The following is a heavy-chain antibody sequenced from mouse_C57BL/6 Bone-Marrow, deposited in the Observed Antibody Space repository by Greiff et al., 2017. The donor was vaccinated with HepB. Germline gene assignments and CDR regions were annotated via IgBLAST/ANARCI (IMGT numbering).Heavy chain of an antibody. CDR3: ARWGVEAMDY. V-gene: IGHV1-61*01. CDR1: GYTFTSYW. Sequence: QVQLKQPGAELVRPGSSVKLSCKASGYTFTSYWMDWVKQRPGQGLEWIGNIYPSDSETHYNQKFKDKATLTVDKSSSTAYMQLSSLTSEDSAVYYCARWGVEAMDYWGQGTSVTVSS. D-gene: IGHD1-1*01. CDR2: IYPSDSET. J-gene: IGHJ4*01.